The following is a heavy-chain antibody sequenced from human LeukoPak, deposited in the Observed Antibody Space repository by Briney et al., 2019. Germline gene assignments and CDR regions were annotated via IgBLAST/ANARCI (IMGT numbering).Heavy chain of an antibody. CDR3: AREYSAFEI. J-gene: IGHJ3*02. CDR1: GGSISTYY. D-gene: IGHD1-1*01. CDR2: IHYSGST. Sequence: SETLSLTCAVYGGSISTYYWSWIRQPPGKGLEWIGYIHYSGSTSYNPSLKSRITISVDTSKNQFSLILNSVTAADTAVYYCAREYSAFEIWGQGTMVTVSS. V-gene: IGHV4-59*01.